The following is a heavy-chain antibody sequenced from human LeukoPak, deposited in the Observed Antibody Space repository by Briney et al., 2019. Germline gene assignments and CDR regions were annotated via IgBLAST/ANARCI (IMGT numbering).Heavy chain of an antibody. CDR2: INSDGSST. D-gene: IGHD6-13*01. CDR3: AREYSSWYPFDY. V-gene: IGHV3-74*01. Sequence: GGSLRLSCAASGFTFSSYWMHWVRQAPGKGLVGVSRINSDGSSTSYADALKGRFTISRDNAKNTLYLQMNSLRAEDTAVYYCAREYSSWYPFDYWGQGTLVTVSS. CDR1: GFTFSSYW. J-gene: IGHJ4*02.